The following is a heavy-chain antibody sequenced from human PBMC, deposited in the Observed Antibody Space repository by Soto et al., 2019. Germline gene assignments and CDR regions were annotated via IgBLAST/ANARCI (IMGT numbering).Heavy chain of an antibody. Sequence: QVQLVESGGGVVQPGRSLRLSCAASGFTFSSYGMHWVRQAPGKGLEWVAVISYDDNNKYYADSVKARFTISRDNSKNTLYLQMNSLRAEDTAIYYCAHDILTYRYYYYGMDVWCQGTTVTVSS. CDR2: ISYDDNNK. J-gene: IGHJ6*02. CDR1: GFTFSSYG. V-gene: IGHV3-30*03. CDR3: AHDILTYRYYYYGMDV. D-gene: IGHD3-9*01.